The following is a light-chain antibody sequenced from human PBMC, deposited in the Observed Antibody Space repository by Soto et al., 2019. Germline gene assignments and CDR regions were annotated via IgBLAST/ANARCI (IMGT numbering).Light chain of an antibody. Sequence: QSPLTQPASVSGSPGQSITISCTGTSSDVGSYNLVSWYQQHPGKAPKIMIYEGSKRPSGVSNRFSGSKSGNTASLTISGLQAEDEAHYYCCLYAGSSKVFVGGTKLTVL. CDR3: CLYAGSSKV. CDR2: EGS. V-gene: IGLV2-23*01. CDR1: SSDVGSYNL. J-gene: IGLJ3*02.